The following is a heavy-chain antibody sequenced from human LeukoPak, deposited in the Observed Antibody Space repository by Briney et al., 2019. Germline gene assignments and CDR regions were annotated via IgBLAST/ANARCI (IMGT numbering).Heavy chain of an antibody. D-gene: IGHD6-6*01. CDR2: IYYSGST. V-gene: IGHV4-59*11. CDR1: GGSISSHY. CDR3: ARDTGYSSSSSWFDP. Sequence: SETLSLTCTVSGGSISSHYWSWIRQPPGKGLEWIGYIYYSGSTNYNPSLKSRVTISVDTSKNQFSLKLSSVIAADTAVYYCARDTGYSSSSSWFDPWGQGTLVTVSS. J-gene: IGHJ5*02.